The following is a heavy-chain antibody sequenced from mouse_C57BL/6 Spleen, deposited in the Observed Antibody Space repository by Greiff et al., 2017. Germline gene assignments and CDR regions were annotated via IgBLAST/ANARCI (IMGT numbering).Heavy chain of an antibody. J-gene: IGHJ1*03. CDR3: ARHEDNYGWYFDV. CDR2: FNPGSGSI. V-gene: IGHV1-62-2*01. CDR1: GYTFLGYT. D-gene: IGHD1-1*01. Sequence: QVQLKESGAELVKPGASVKLSCRASGYTFLGYTIHWVKQRSGQGLEWIGWFNPGSGSIKTNEKFKDKAKLTADKSSSTVYMELSRLTSEDSAVYFCARHEDNYGWYFDVWGTGTTVTVSS.